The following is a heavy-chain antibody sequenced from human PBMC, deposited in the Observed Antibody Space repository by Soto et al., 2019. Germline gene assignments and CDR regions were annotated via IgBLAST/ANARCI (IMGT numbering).Heavy chain of an antibody. CDR1: GFTFSDYE. V-gene: IGHV3-48*03. D-gene: IGHD4-4*01. CDR2: ISSSGRTI. CDR3: ARDKGYSLNYYYGMDV. Sequence: GGSLRLSCAASGFTFSDYEINWVRQAPGKGLEWVSYISSSGRTIYYADSVKGRFTISRDNTKNSLYLQMYSLRAEDTAVYYCARDKGYSLNYYYGMDVWGQGTTVTVSS. J-gene: IGHJ6*02.